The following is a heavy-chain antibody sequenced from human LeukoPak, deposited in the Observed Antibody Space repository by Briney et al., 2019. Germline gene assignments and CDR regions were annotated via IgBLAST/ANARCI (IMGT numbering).Heavy chain of an antibody. J-gene: IGHJ6*03. CDR3: ARARHCSSTSCYLLRYYYYYYMDV. CDR1: GFTFSSYW. CDR2: IKQDGSEK. Sequence: GGSLRLSCAASGFTFSSYWMSWVRQAPGEGLEWVANIKQDGSEKYYVDSVKGRFTISRDNAKNSLYLQMNSLRAEDTAVYYCARARHCSSTSCYLLRYYYYYYMDVWGKGTTVTVSS. D-gene: IGHD2-2*01. V-gene: IGHV3-7*01.